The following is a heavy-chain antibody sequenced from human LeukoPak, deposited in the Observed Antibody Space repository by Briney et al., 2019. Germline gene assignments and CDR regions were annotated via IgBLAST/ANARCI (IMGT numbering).Heavy chain of an antibody. J-gene: IGHJ5*02. CDR1: GFTFSSYA. V-gene: IGHV3-23*01. CDR3: AAGGSGSYWWFDP. D-gene: IGHD3-10*01. CDR2: ISGSGGST. Sequence: PGGSLRLSCAASGFTFSSYAMSWVRQAPGKGLEWVSAISGSGGSTYNADSVKGRFTISRDNSKNTLYLQMNSLRAEDTAVYYCAAGGSGSYWWFDPWGQGTLVTVSS.